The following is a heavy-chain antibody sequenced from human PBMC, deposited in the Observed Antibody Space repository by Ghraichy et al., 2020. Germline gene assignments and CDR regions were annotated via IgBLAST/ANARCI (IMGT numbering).Heavy chain of an antibody. J-gene: IGHJ5*02. D-gene: IGHD1-26*01. CDR1: GYIFTSYW. CDR3: ARRSANYYYT. Sequence: GESLNISCKGSGYIFTSYWIAWVRQLPGKGLEWMGVIYPADSDTRYSASFQGKVTISADKSTSTPFLQWNSLQVSDTAVYYCARRSANYYYTWGQGTLVTVSS. V-gene: IGHV5-51*01. CDR2: IYPADSDT.